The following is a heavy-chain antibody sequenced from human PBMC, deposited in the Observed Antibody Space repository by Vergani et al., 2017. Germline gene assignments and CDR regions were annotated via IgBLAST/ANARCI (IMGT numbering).Heavy chain of an antibody. CDR2: IYTSGST. V-gene: IGHV4-61*02. Sequence: QVQLQESGPGLVKPSQTLSLTCTVSGGSISSGSYYWSWIRLPAGKGLEWIGRIYTSGSTNYNPSLKSRVTISVDTSKNQFSLKLSSVTAADTAVYYCARGGVVGFAGNSYYYGMDVWGQGTTVTVSS. J-gene: IGHJ6*02. CDR1: GGSISSGSYY. D-gene: IGHD2-2*01. CDR3: ARGGVVGFAGNSYYYGMDV.